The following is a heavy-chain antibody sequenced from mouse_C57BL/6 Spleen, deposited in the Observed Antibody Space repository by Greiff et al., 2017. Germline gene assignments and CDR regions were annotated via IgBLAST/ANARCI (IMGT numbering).Heavy chain of an antibody. Sequence: VQLQQSGPELVKPGASVKISCKASGYTFTDYYMNWVKQSHGKSLEWIGDINPNNGGTSYNQKFKGKATLTVDKSSSTAYMELRSLTSEDSAVYYCAREGLRRWYFDVWGTGTTVTVSS. CDR3: AREGLRRWYFDV. D-gene: IGHD2-4*01. CDR2: INPNNGGT. J-gene: IGHJ1*03. CDR1: GYTFTDYY. V-gene: IGHV1-26*01.